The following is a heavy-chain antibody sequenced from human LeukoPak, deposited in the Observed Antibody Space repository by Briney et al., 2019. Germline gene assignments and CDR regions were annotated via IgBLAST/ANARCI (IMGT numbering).Heavy chain of an antibody. J-gene: IGHJ4*02. CDR3: ARLLSSVRGVISYYFDY. CDR2: ISAYNGNT. Sequence: ASVKVSCKASGYTFTSYGISWVRQAPGQGLEWMGWISAYNGNTNYAQKLQGRVTMTTDTSTSTAYMELRSLRSDDTAVCYCARLLSSVRGVISYYFDYWGQGTLVTVSS. CDR1: GYTFTSYG. D-gene: IGHD3-10*01. V-gene: IGHV1-18*01.